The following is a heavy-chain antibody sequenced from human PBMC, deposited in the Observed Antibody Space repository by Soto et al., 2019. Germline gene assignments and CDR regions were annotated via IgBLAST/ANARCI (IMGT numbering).Heavy chain of an antibody. J-gene: IGHJ6*02. CDR2: INHSGST. D-gene: IGHD3-10*01. CDR1: GGSFSGYY. V-gene: IGHV4-34*01. Sequence: SETLSLTCAVYGGSFSGYYWSWIRQPPGKGLEWIGEINHSGSTNYNPSLKSRVTISVDTSKNQFSLKLSPVTAADTAVYYCARGPPLWFGELLSAYYYGMDVWGQGTTVTVSS. CDR3: ARGPPLWFGELLSAYYYGMDV.